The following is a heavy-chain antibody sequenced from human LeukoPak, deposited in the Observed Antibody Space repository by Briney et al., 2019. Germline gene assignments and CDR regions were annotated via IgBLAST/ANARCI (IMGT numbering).Heavy chain of an antibody. CDR2: RSYDGSNK. Sequence: GGSLRLSCAASGFTFSNYAMHWVRQAPGKGLEWVAVRSYDGSNKYYADSVKGRFTISRDNSKNTLYLQMNSLRAEDMALYYCAKDEGAVAGVGPFDYWGQGTLVTVSS. D-gene: IGHD6-19*01. J-gene: IGHJ4*02. CDR3: AKDEGAVAGVGPFDY. CDR1: GFTFSNYA. V-gene: IGHV3-30*04.